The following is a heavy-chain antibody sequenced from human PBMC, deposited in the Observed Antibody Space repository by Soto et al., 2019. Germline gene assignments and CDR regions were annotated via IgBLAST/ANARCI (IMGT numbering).Heavy chain of an antibody. D-gene: IGHD5-18*01. Sequence: QEQLVQSGAEVKKSGSSVKVSCKVSGGIFTNNAISWVRQAPGQGLEWLGGVIPLFDTAYYAQIFRGRLRISADGATTTAYMELSGLTSADTAVYFCATGGHNDGYNFYHGMDVWGQGTTVTVS. J-gene: IGHJ6*02. CDR3: ATGGHNDGYNFYHGMDV. CDR2: VIPLFDTA. CDR1: GGIFTNNA. V-gene: IGHV1-69*01.